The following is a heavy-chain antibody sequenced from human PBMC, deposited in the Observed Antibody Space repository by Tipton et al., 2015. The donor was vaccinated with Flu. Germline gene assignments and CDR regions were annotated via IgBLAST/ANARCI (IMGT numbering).Heavy chain of an antibody. V-gene: IGHV4-4*07. CDR1: GGSINRYY. D-gene: IGHD3-22*01. J-gene: IGHJ4*02. CDR2: THTNGNT. Sequence: LRLSCNVSGGSINRYYWSWIRQSVGKGPEWIGRTHTNGNTNYNSSFGSRLTMSVDTSKSQFSMTLTSVTVAVTAVYYCASGNFYDSSGYFAFWGQGILVTVSS. CDR3: ASGNFYDSSGYFAF.